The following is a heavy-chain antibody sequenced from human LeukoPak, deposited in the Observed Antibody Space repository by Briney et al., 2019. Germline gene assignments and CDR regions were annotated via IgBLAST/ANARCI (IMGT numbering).Heavy chain of an antibody. J-gene: IGHJ4*02. CDR3: ARSTCSGGSCSIDY. V-gene: IGHV4-61*01. D-gene: IGHD2-15*01. CDR1: GGSISSGSYY. Sequence: SQTLSLTCTVSGGSISSGSYYWSWIRQPPGKGLEWIGYIYYSGSTNYNPSLKSRVTISVDTSKNQFSLKLSSVTAADTAVYYCARSTCSGGSCSIDYWGQGTLVTVSS. CDR2: IYYSGST.